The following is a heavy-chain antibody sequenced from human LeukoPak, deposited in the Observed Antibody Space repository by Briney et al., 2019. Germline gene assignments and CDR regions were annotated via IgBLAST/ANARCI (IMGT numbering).Heavy chain of an antibody. CDR3: ARDSGRGYYDSSGYYLGAAFDI. CDR2: INPHSGGT. V-gene: IGHV1-2*02. Sequence: GASVKVSCKPSGYTFTGYYVQWVRQAPGQGLEWMGWINPHSGGTNYAPKFQGRVSMTRDTSISTAYMELSRLRSDDTAVYYCARDSGRGYYDSSGYYLGAAFDIWGQGTMVTVSS. J-gene: IGHJ3*02. D-gene: IGHD3-22*01. CDR1: GYTFTGYY.